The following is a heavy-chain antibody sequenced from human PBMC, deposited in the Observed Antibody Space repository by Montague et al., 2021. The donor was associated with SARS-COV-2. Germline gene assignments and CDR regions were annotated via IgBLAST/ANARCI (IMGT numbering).Heavy chain of an antibody. V-gene: IGHV4-39*01. CDR2: IYYSGST. Sequence: SETLSLTCTVSGGSISSSSYFWGWIRQPPGKGLEWIGSIYYSGSTYYNPSRKSRVTISVDTSKNLFSLKLSSVTAADTAVYYCARQSQAEFVLVVDTMGGWFDPWGQGTLVTVSS. J-gene: IGHJ5*02. CDR3: ARQSQAEFVLVVDTMGGWFDP. D-gene: IGHD2-8*01. CDR1: GGSISSSSYF.